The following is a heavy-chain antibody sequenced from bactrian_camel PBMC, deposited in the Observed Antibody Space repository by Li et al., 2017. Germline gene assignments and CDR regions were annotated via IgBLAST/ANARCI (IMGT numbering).Heavy chain of an antibody. Sequence: HVQLVESGGGLVQPGGSLRLSCATSGFTFSPYYISWIRQAPGKGLEWVSSIYTGSGTGRYAESVKGRFTISRDNAKNTLYLQMNSLNTEDTAVYYCAARADCSGDDCDGAYKYWGQGTQVTVS. CDR3: AARADCSGDDCDGAYKY. CDR2: IYTGSGTG. V-gene: IGHV3-2*01. J-gene: IGHJ4*01. D-gene: IGHD1*01. CDR1: GFTFSPYY.